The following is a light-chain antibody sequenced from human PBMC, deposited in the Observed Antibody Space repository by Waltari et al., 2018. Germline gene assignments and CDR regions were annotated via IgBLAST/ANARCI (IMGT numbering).Light chain of an antibody. CDR2: WAS. CDR3: QQYYSTSVT. V-gene: IGKV4-1*01. Sequence: DIVLTQSPHSLVASVGEMSAIHCTSSQSVLYPSNKKNYLSWYQQKPGQPPKLLIYWASTRQSGVPDRFSGSGSGTDFTLTISSLQAEDVAIYYCQQYYSTSVTFGQGTKLEI. J-gene: IGKJ2*01. CDR1: QSVLYPSNKKNY.